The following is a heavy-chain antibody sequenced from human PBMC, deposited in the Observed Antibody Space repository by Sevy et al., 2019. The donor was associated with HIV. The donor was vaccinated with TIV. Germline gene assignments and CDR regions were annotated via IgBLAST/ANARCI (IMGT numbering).Heavy chain of an antibody. V-gene: IGHV3-53*01. CDR2: IYAGGST. CDR1: GLSVSRNY. J-gene: IGHJ3*02. CDR3: ASQLGIGAFDI. D-gene: IGHD7-27*01. Sequence: GGSLRLSCAASGLSVSRNYLSWVRQAPGKGLEWVSVIYAGGSTYYADSVKGRFTVSRDKAKNTLYYQMNSRRAEDTAVYYCASQLGIGAFDIWGQGTMVTVSS.